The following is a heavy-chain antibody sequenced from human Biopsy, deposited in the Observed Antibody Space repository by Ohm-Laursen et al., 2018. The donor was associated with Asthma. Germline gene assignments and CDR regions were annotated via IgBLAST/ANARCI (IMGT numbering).Heavy chain of an antibody. J-gene: IGHJ6*02. CDR3: ARAVDYSHYYGIDV. Sequence: ASVKVSCKASGYTFNSAGITWVRQAPGQGLEWMGWISVYNGNTKVAQKLQDRVTTITDTSTSTAYMELRSLRSDDTAVYFCARAVDYSHYYGIDVWGQGTTVTVS. V-gene: IGHV1-18*01. CDR2: ISVYNGNT. CDR1: GYTFNSAG. D-gene: IGHD3-10*01.